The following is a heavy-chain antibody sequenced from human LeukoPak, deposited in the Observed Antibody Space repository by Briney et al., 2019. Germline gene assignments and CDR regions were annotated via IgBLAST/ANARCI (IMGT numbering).Heavy chain of an antibody. CDR2: IIPIFGTA. CDR3: ARDSYYYDSSGYYYFDY. V-gene: IGHV1-69*13. D-gene: IGHD3-22*01. CDR1: GGTFISYA. J-gene: IGHJ4*02. Sequence: GASVKVSCKASGGTFISYAISWVRQAPGQGLEWMGGIIPIFGTANYAQKFQGRVTITADESTSTAYMELSSLRSEDTAVYYCARDSYYYDSSGYYYFDYWGQGTLVTVSS.